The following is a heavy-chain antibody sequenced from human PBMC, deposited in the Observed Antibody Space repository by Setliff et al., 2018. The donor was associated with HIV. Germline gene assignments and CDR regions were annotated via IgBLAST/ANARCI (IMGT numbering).Heavy chain of an antibody. CDR2: IISILGIT. CDR3: AGPRGDEAFDV. V-gene: IGHV1-69*10. CDR1: GGSSSTHA. J-gene: IGHJ3*01. Sequence: SVKVSCKASGGSSSTHAMNWVRQAPGQGLEWMGQIISILGITNYAQKFQGRVTLTADESTSTMYMELSSLTSDDTAVYYCAGPRGDEAFDVWGQWTMVTVSS.